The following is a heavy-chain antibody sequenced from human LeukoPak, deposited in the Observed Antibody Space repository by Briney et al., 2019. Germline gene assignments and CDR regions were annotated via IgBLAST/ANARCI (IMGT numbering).Heavy chain of an antibody. CDR1: GFTFSSYA. CDR2: ISYDGSNK. V-gene: IGHV3-30-3*01. Sequence: GGSLRLSCAASGFTFSSYAMHWVRQAPGKGLEWVAVISYDGSNKYYADSVKGRFTISRDNSKNTLYLQMNSLRAEDTAVYYCARDPSGSSGDFDYWGQGTLVTVSS. CDR3: ARDPSGSSGDFDY. D-gene: IGHD6-6*01. J-gene: IGHJ4*02.